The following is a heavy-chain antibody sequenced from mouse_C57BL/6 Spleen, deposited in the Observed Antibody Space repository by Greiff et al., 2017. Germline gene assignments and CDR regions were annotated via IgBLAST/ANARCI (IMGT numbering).Heavy chain of an antibody. Sequence: EVQLQQSGAELVKPGASVKLSCTASGFNIKDYYMPWVKQRTEQGLEWIGRIDPEDGETKYAPKFQGKATITADTSSNTAYLQLSSLTSEDTAVYYCAMGDGYDLYYAMDYWGQGTSVTVSS. D-gene: IGHD2-2*01. CDR1: GFNIKDYY. J-gene: IGHJ4*01. CDR2: IDPEDGET. V-gene: IGHV14-2*01. CDR3: AMGDGYDLYYAMDY.